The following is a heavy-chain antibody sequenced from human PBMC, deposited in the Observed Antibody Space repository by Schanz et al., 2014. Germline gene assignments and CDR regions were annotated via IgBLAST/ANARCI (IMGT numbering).Heavy chain of an antibody. D-gene: IGHD1-1*01. J-gene: IGHJ4*02. CDR3: ARDRRNADLDY. CDR1: GFAFSSYG. Sequence: EVQLLESGGGLVQPGGSLRLSCLASGFAFSSYGMNWLRQAPGKGLEWVSAILGLASTTYYADSVKGRFTISRDNSKNTLYLQMNSLRAEDTAVYYCARDRRNADLDYWGQGTLVTVSS. CDR2: ILGLASTT. V-gene: IGHV3-23*01.